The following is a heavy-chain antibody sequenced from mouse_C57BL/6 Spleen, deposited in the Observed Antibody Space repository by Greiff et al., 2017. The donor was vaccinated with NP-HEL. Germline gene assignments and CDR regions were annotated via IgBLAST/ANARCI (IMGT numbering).Heavy chain of an antibody. D-gene: IGHD1-1*01. Sequence: VQLQQSGPELVKPGASVKIPCKASGYTFTDYNMDWVKQSHGKSLEWIGDINPNNGGTIYNQKFKGKATLTVDKSSSTAYMELRSLTSEDTAVYYCARQGRFYGSSYGNYFDYWGQGTTLTVSS. J-gene: IGHJ2*01. CDR3: ARQGRFYGSSYGNYFDY. CDR2: INPNNGGT. V-gene: IGHV1-18*01. CDR1: GYTFTDYN.